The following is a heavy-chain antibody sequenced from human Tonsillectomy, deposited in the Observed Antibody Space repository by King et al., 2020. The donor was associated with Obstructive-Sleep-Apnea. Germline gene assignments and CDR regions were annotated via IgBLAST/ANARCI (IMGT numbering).Heavy chain of an antibody. CDR2: ISISSSTI. D-gene: IGHD4-23*01. Sequence: VQLVESGGGLLQPGGSLRLSCAASGFTFSSYSMNWGRQAPGKGLEWVSYISISSSTIYYADSVKGRFTISRDNAKDSLYLQMNSLRAEDTAVYYCASGGRVPWYFDYWGQGTLVTVSS. CDR1: GFTFSSYS. J-gene: IGHJ4*02. CDR3: ASGGRVPWYFDY. V-gene: IGHV3-48*01.